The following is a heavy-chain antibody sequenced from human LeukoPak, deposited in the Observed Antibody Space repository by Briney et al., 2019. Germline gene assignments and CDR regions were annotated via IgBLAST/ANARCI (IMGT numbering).Heavy chain of an antibody. CDR2: ISSSGSTI. CDR3: ASQDYGGNPPGY. V-gene: IGHV3-11*01. Sequence: RGSPRLSCAASGFPLNHYYMSWVRQDPGEGPGWVSYISSSGSTIYYADSVKGRFTISRDNAKNSLYLQMNSLRAEDTAVYYCASQDYGGNPPGYWGQGTLVTVSS. D-gene: IGHD4-23*01. J-gene: IGHJ4*02. CDR1: GFPLNHYY.